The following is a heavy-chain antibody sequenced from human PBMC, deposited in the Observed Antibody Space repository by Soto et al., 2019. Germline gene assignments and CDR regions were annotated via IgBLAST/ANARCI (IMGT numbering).Heavy chain of an antibody. J-gene: IGHJ4*02. Sequence: QVQLVESGGGLVKPGGSLRLSCAVSGFTFSDYYMTWIRQAPGKGREWVSYISSSTSHTNYADSVKGRFTISRDNSKNSLFLQRISLRAEDTSVYYCARVRGAAADYFDFWGQGTLVTVSS. V-gene: IGHV3-11*05. CDR3: ARVRGAAADYFDF. D-gene: IGHD6-13*01. CDR1: GFTFSDYY. CDR2: ISSSTSHT.